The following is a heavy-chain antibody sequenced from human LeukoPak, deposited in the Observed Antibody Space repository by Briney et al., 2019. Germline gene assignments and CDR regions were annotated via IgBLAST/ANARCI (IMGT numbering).Heavy chain of an antibody. CDR1: GYTFTSYG. J-gene: IGHJ4*02. Sequence: ASVKVSCKASGYTFTSYGISWVRQAPGQGLEWMGWISAYNGNTNYAQKLQGRVTMTTDTSTSTAYVELRSLRSDDTAVYYCARDYDSSGYWGYLDYWGQGTLVTVSS. V-gene: IGHV1-18*01. D-gene: IGHD3-22*01. CDR2: ISAYNGNT. CDR3: ARDYDSSGYWGYLDY.